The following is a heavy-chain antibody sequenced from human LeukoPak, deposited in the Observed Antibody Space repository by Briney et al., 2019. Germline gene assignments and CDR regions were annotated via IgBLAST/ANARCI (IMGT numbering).Heavy chain of an antibody. V-gene: IGHV3-30-3*01. CDR2: ISYDGSNK. CDR1: GFTFSSYA. D-gene: IGHD3-10*01. Sequence: GGSLRLSCAASGFTFSSYAMHWVRQAPGKGLEWVAVISYDGSNKYYADSVKGRFTISRDDSKNTLYLQMNSLRAEDTAVYYCARDELLWFGESPLDYWGQGTLVTVSS. CDR3: ARDELLWFGESPLDY. J-gene: IGHJ4*02.